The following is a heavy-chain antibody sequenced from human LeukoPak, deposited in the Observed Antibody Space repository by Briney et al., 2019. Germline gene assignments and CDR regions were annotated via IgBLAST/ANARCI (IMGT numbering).Heavy chain of an antibody. Sequence: PGGSLRLSCAASGFTASSNYMSWVRQAPGKGLEWVSVIYSGGSTYYADSVKGRFTISRDNSKNTLYLQMNSLRAEDTAVYYCARGHGVVAASDDAFDIWGQGTMVTVSS. D-gene: IGHD2-2*01. CDR1: GFTASSNY. V-gene: IGHV3-66*01. J-gene: IGHJ3*02. CDR2: IYSGGST. CDR3: ARGHGVVAASDDAFDI.